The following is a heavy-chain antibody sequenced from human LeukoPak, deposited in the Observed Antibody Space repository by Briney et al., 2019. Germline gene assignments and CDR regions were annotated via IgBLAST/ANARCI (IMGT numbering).Heavy chain of an antibody. D-gene: IGHD5-24*01. CDR1: GFTFSSYA. Sequence: GGSLRLSCAASGFTFSSYAMNWVRQAPGKGLDWFSAISGSGSDIYYADSVRGRFTISRDNSKNTLYLQMNSLRAEDTAVYYCARDQRGYNRPVVYWGQGTLVTVSS. V-gene: IGHV3-23*01. J-gene: IGHJ4*02. CDR3: ARDQRGYNRPVVY. CDR2: ISGSGSDI.